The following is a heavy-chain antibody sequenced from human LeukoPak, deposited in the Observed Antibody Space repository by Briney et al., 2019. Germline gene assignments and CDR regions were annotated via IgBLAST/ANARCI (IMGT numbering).Heavy chain of an antibody. CDR3: VALSNYYDSSGYYEHYYYYMDV. CDR2: IYYSGST. V-gene: IGHV4-39*01. CDR1: GGSISSSSYY. Sequence: SETLSLTCTVSGGSISSSSYYWGWIRQPPGTGLEWIGSIYYSGSTYYNPSLKSRVTISVDTSKNQFSLKLSSVTAADTAVYYCVALSNYYDSSGYYEHYYYYMDVWGKGTTVTISS. D-gene: IGHD3-22*01. J-gene: IGHJ6*03.